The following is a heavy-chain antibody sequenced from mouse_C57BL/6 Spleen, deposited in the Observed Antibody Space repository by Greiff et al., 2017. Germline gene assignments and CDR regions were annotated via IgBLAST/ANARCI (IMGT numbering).Heavy chain of an antibody. CDR3: AREDYDDDNYCDY. CDR1: GYTFTSYW. V-gene: IGHV1-7*01. CDR2: INPSSGNT. J-gene: IGHJ2*01. D-gene: IGHD2-4*01. Sequence: QVQLQQSGADLAKPGASVKLSCKASGYTFTSYWMHWVKQRPGQGLEWIGYINPSSGNTKYNQKFKDKATLTADKSSSTAYRQLSILTYEDSAAYYCAREDYDDDNYCDYGGQGTTLTVSS.